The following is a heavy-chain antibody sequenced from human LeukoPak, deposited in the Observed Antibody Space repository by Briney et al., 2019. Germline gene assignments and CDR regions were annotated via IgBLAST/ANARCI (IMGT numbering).Heavy chain of an antibody. V-gene: IGHV1-69*13. Sequence: EASVTVSCKASGGTFNRYSFDWVRQAPGQGLEWMGGIIPIFGTTNYAQKFQGRVTITADDSTSTAYMELSSLRSEDTAVYYCASGSGAWYKEFDYWGQGTLVTVSS. CDR1: GGTFNRYS. CDR2: IIPIFGTT. D-gene: IGHD1-14*01. J-gene: IGHJ4*02. CDR3: ASGSGAWYKEFDY.